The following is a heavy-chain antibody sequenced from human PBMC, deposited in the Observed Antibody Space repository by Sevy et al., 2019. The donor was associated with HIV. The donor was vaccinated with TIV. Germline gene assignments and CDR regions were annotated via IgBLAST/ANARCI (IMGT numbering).Heavy chain of an antibody. Sequence: GESRKISCAASGFTFSAYWMSWVRQAPGKGLEWVATMKQDGSEKYYVDSVKGRLTISRDNAKNSLYLQVNSLRAEDTAVYYCVREGGGGFSYSLDTWGQGTLVTVSS. CDR1: GFTFSAYW. V-gene: IGHV3-7*01. D-gene: IGHD5-18*01. CDR2: MKQDGSEK. J-gene: IGHJ5*02. CDR3: VREGGGGFSYSLDT.